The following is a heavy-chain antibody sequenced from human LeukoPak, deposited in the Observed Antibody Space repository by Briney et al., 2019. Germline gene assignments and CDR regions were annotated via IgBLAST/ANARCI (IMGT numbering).Heavy chain of an antibody. D-gene: IGHD6-6*01. V-gene: IGHV3-23*01. CDR3: TKVVSARRPQLFDY. J-gene: IGHJ4*02. Sequence: PGGPLRLSCAASGFTFSSYAVTWVRQAPGKGLEWVSAISGSGGSTYYADSVKGRFTISRDNSKNTLYLQMNSLRAEDTAVYYCTKVVSARRPQLFDYWGQGTLVTVSS. CDR1: GFTFSSYA. CDR2: ISGSGGST.